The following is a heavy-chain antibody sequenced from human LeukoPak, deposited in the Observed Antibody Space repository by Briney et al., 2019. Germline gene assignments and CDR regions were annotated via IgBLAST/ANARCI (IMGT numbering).Heavy chain of an antibody. CDR1: GYTFTGYY. D-gene: IGHD2-8*01. J-gene: IGHJ5*02. Sequence: ASVKVSCKASGYTFTGYYMHWVRQAPGQGDEWMGWINPNSGGTNYAQKFQGRVTMTRDTSISTAYMELSRLRSDDTAVYYCAREPPYPLLMVYGDWFDPWGQGTLVTVSS. CDR3: AREPPYPLLMVYGDWFDP. V-gene: IGHV1-2*02. CDR2: INPNSGGT.